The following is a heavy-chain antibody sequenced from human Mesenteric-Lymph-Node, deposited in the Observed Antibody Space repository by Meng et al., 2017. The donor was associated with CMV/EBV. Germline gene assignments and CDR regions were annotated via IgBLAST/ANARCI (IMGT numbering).Heavy chain of an antibody. J-gene: IGHJ5*02. CDR2: INAGNGDT. Sequence: QVQLVQSGAEVKKPGASVRVSCKASGYTFTNYAIHWVRQAPGQKFEWMGWINAGNGDTRYSQKLQGRVTFTMDTSASTAYMDLSTLRSEDTALYYCAGGIAAAGSRWFDPWGQGTLVTVSS. D-gene: IGHD6-13*01. CDR1: GYTFTNYA. CDR3: AGGIAAAGSRWFDP. V-gene: IGHV1-3*01.